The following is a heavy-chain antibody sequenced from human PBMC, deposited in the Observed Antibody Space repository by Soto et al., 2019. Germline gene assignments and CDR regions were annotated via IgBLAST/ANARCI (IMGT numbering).Heavy chain of an antibody. J-gene: IGHJ4*02. D-gene: IGHD1-26*01. Sequence: PGGSLRLSCAASGFTFSSYAMSWVRQAPGKGLEWVSAISGSGGSTYYADSVKGRFTISRDNSKNTLYLQMNSLRAEDTAVYYCAKAATFWELLMSRYYFDYWGQGTLVTVSS. CDR2: ISGSGGST. V-gene: IGHV3-23*01. CDR1: GFTFSSYA. CDR3: AKAATFWELLMSRYYFDY.